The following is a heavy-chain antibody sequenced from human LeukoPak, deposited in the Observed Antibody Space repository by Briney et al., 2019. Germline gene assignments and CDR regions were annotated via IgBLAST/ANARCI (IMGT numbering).Heavy chain of an antibody. V-gene: IGHV3-48*01. D-gene: IGHD3-22*01. J-gene: IGHJ3*02. CDR1: GFTFSSYT. Sequence: GGSLRLSCAASGFTFSSYTMNWVRQPPGKGLEWVSNIGTSSTTIYYADSVKGRFTISRDNAKNSLYLQMNSLRAEDTAVYYCARVRDPRQYYYDNSGYRNAFDIWGQGTMVTVSS. CDR2: IGTSSTTI. CDR3: ARVRDPRQYYYDNSGYRNAFDI.